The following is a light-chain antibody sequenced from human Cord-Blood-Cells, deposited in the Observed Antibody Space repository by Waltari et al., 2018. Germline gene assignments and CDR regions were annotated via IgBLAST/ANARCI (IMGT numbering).Light chain of an antibody. CDR2: AAS. V-gene: IGKV1-39*01. J-gene: IGKJ1*01. Sequence: DIQMNQSPSSLSASVGDRVTITCRASQSISSYLNWYQQKPGKAPKLLIYAASSLQSGVPSRFSGSGSGTDFTLTIISLQPEDFATYYCQQSYSTSRTFGQGTKVEIK. CDR1: QSISSY. CDR3: QQSYSTSRT.